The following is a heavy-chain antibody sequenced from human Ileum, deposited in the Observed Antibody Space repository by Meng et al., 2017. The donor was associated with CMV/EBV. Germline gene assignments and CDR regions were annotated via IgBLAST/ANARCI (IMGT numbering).Heavy chain of an antibody. CDR3: VRDGPMGNNNEAFY. V-gene: IGHV3-7*01. D-gene: IGHD1/OR15-1a*01. J-gene: IGHJ4*02. Sequence: GESLKISCVASGFSFNRYWMTWVRQAPGKGLEWVANLKRDGTDNHLLDSVKGRFTLSRDNARNSLYLQMNSLVVDDTAVYYCVRDGPMGNNNEAFYWGQGTLVTVSS. CDR2: LKRDGTDN. CDR1: GFSFNRYW.